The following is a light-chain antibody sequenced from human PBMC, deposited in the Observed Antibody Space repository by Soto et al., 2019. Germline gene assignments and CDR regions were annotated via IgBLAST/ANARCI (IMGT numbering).Light chain of an antibody. Sequence: EMVVAQSPATLSLSPGEGASLSCRASQSVSSYLAWYQQKPGQAPRLLIYGASNRATGIPDRFSGSGSGTDFTLTITSLQPEDFATYFCQQTNSLPVTFGQGTRLE. CDR1: QSVSSY. CDR3: QQTNSLPVT. CDR2: GAS. V-gene: IGKV3-11*01. J-gene: IGKJ5*01.